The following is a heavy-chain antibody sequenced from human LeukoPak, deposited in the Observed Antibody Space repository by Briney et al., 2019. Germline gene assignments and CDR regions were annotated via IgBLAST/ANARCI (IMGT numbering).Heavy chain of an antibody. CDR3: TQYTYGFFQY. V-gene: IGHV3-23*01. D-gene: IGHD5-18*01. CDR2: ISGSGDNT. J-gene: IGHJ4*02. CDR1: GFSFRTYG. Sequence: GGSLRLSCVASGFSFRTYGMSWVRQAPGKRLEWVSGISGSGDNTHNADFVKGRFTISRDNSKNTLYLQMNSLKTEDTAVYYCTQYTYGFFQYWGQGTLVTVSS.